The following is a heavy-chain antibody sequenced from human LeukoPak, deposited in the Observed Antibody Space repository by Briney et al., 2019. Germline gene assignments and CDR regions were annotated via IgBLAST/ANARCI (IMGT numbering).Heavy chain of an antibody. J-gene: IGHJ4*02. CDR3: YGSGSYYYPGFDY. CDR2: ISGSGGST. D-gene: IGHD3-10*01. V-gene: IGHV3-23*01. CDR1: GFTFSSYA. Sequence: GGSLRLSCAASGFTFSSYAMSWVRQAPGKGLEWVSAISGSGGSTYYADSVKGRFTISRDNAKNSLYLQMNSLRAEDTAVYYCYGSGSYYYPGFDYWGQGTLVTVSS.